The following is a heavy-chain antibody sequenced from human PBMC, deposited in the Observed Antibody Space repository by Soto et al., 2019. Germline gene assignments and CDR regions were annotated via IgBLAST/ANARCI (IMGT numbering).Heavy chain of an antibody. CDR1: GFYFNNYG. J-gene: IGHJ4*02. Sequence: EVQLLESGGGLVRPGGSLRLSCAVSGFYFNNYGINWVRQAPGKGLEWVSSVSKSDYTYYSDSMKGRFTISRDNAKNSVSLQMNSLRAEDTAVYYCAREDSIIIPAVSDFWGQGTLVTVSS. D-gene: IGHD2-2*01. CDR2: VSKSDYT. V-gene: IGHV3-21*01. CDR3: AREDSIIIPAVSDF.